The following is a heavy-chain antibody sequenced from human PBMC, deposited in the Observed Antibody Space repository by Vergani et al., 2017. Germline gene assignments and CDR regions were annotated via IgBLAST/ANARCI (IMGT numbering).Heavy chain of an antibody. CDR3: ARVYYYGMDV. V-gene: IGHV4-61*02. CDR2: IYTRGST. J-gene: IGHJ6*02. Sequence: QVQLQESGPGLVKPSQTLSLTCTVSGGPISSGSYYWGWIRQPAGKGVEWIGRIYTRGSTNYNPSLKSRVTISGDTSKNQFSLKLSSVTAADTAVYYCARVYYYGMDVWGRGTTVTVSS. CDR1: GGPISSGSYY.